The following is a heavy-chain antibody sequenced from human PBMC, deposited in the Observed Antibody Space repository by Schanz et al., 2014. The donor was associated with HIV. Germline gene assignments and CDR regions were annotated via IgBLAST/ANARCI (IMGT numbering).Heavy chain of an antibody. Sequence: VQLLESGGGLVKPGGSLKLSCAASGFTFSSFAMHWVRQAPGKGLEWVTLISYEGSKRYYADSVKGRFTVSRDNTKNTLYLQMNSLTPEDTAVYYCARDAEGSWKWGYFDYGGQGILVTVSS. V-gene: IGHV3-30-3*01. CDR2: ISYEGSKR. CDR1: GFTFSSFA. J-gene: IGHJ4*02. CDR3: ARDAEGSWKWGYFDY. D-gene: IGHD6-13*01.